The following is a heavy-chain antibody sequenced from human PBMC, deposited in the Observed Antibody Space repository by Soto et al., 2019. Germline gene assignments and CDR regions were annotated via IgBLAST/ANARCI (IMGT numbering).Heavy chain of an antibody. D-gene: IGHD3-16*01. CDR1: GFTFRSYV. CDR3: ARWGTTGGLDV. V-gene: IGHV3-30*19. CDR2: TSYDGSGK. Sequence: QVQLVESGGGVVQPGTSLRLSCVGSGFTFRSYVIHWVRQAPGKGLEWVALTSYDGSGKYYGDSVRGRFTISRDNSRNTVDLQMDSLRLEDKALYYCARWGTTGGLDVWGQGTLVSVS. J-gene: IGHJ1*01.